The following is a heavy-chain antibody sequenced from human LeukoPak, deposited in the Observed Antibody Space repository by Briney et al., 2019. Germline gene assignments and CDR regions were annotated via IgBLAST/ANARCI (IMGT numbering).Heavy chain of an antibody. CDR2: IIPIFGTA. Sequence: SVKVSCKASGGTFSSYAISWVRQAPGQGLEWMGGIIPIFGTANYAQKLQGRVTMTTDTSTSTAYMELRSLRSDDTAVYYCARDLLEAFDIWGQGTMVTVSS. CDR3: ARDLLEAFDI. J-gene: IGHJ3*02. D-gene: IGHD1-1*01. V-gene: IGHV1-69*05. CDR1: GGTFSSYA.